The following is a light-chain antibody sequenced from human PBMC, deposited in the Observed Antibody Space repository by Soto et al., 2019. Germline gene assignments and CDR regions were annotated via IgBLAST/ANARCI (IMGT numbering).Light chain of an antibody. V-gene: IGKV3-15*01. J-gene: IGKJ1*01. CDR2: GAS. Sequence: EIVLPQSPATLSVPPGARATLSCRASQSVRSNLAWYQQKPGQAPRLLIYGASTRATGIPARFSGSGSGTEFTLTISSLQSEDFAVYYCQKYNNWPRTVGKGTKVDIK. CDR1: QSVRSN. CDR3: QKYNNWPRT.